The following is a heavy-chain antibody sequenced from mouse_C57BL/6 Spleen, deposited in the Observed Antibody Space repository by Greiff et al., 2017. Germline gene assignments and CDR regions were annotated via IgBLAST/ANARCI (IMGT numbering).Heavy chain of an antibody. D-gene: IGHD1-1*01. CDR3: SREPHYYGSSHFDY. J-gene: IGHJ2*01. V-gene: IGHV1-81*01. CDR2: IYPRSGNT. Sequence: VHLVESGAELARPGASVKLSCKASGYTFTSYGISWVKQRTGQGLEWIGEIYPRSGNTYYNEKFKGKATLTADKSSSTAYMELRSLPSEDSAVYFCSREPHYYGSSHFDYWGQGTTLTVSS. CDR1: GYTFTSYG.